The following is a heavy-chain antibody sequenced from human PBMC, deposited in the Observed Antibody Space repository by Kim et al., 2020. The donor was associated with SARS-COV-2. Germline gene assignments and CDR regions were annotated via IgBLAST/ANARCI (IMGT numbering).Heavy chain of an antibody. CDR2: IKSKSDGGTT. D-gene: IGHD3-16*02. V-gene: IGHV3-15*01. CDR1: GFSFSNAW. CDR3: TGGYDYTPGVWGSYRYTGFGSSVHYFDY. J-gene: IGHJ4*02. Sequence: GGSLRLSCAASGFSFSNAWMSWVRQAPGKGLEWVGRIKSKSDGGTTDYAAPVKGRFTISRDDSKNTLYLQMNSLKTEDTAVYYCTGGYDYTPGVWGSYRYTGFGSSVHYFDYWGQGTLVTVSS.